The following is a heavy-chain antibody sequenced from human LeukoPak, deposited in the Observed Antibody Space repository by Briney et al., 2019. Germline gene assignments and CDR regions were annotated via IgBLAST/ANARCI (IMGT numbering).Heavy chain of an antibody. CDR3: ATDTGIAGSATRYFDY. CDR1: GFTFSSYA. D-gene: IGHD1-26*01. V-gene: IGHV3-23*01. CDR2: ITGSGDST. J-gene: IGHJ4*02. Sequence: GRSLRLSCAASGFTFSSYAMSWVRQAPGKGLEWVSAITGSGDSTYYADSVMGRFTISRDNSKNTLYLQMNSLGAEDTAVYYCATDTGIAGSATRYFDYWGQGTLVTVSS.